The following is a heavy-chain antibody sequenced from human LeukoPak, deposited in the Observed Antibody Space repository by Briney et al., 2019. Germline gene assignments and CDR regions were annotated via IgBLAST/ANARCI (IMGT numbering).Heavy chain of an antibody. Sequence: GGSLRLSCAASGFTFSSYAMNWVRQAPGKGLEWVSAISGSGGSTYYADSVKGRFTISRDNSKNTLYLQMSSLRAEDTAVYYCAKGGVVVIISYWCFDLWGRGTLVTVSS. V-gene: IGHV3-23*01. CDR3: AKGGVVVIISYWCFDL. J-gene: IGHJ2*01. D-gene: IGHD3-22*01. CDR1: GFTFSSYA. CDR2: ISGSGGST.